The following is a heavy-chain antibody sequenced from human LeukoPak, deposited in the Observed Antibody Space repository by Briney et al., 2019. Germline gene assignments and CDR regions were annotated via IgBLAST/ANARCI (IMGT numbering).Heavy chain of an antibody. D-gene: IGHD1-26*01. CDR1: GFTFSGSA. V-gene: IGHV3-73*01. Sequence: GGSLRLSCAASGFTFSGSAMHWVRQASGKGLEWVGRIRSKANSYATAYAASVKGRFTISRDDSKNTAYLQMNSLKTEDTAVYYCTRKVEATPAFDYWGQGTLVTVSS. J-gene: IGHJ4*02. CDR2: IRSKANSYAT. CDR3: TRKVEATPAFDY.